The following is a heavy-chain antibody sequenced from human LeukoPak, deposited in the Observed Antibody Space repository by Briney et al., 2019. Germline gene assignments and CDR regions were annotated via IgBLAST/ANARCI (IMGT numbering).Heavy chain of an antibody. CDR2: ISSSSSYI. D-gene: IGHD5-18*01. CDR1: GFTLSSDS. Sequence: PGGSLRLSCAASGFTLSSDSMNWVRQAPGKGLEWVSSISSSSSYIYYADSVKGRFTISRDNAKNSLYLQMNSLRAEDTAVYYCARVSMDTAMVTPSGFDYWGQGTLVTVSS. V-gene: IGHV3-21*01. CDR3: ARVSMDTAMVTPSGFDY. J-gene: IGHJ4*02.